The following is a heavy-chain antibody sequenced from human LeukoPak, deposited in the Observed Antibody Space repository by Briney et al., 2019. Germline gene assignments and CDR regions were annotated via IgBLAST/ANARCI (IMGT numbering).Heavy chain of an antibody. Sequence: PGGSLRLSCAASGFTFSDYYMSWIRQAPGKGLEWVSYISSSGSTIYYADSVKGRFTISRDNAKNSLYLQMNGLRAEDTAVYYCARDHIVVVVAATYRYFDYWGQGTLVTVSS. CDR3: ARDHIVVVVAATYRYFDY. CDR2: ISSSGSTI. CDR1: GFTFSDYY. J-gene: IGHJ4*02. V-gene: IGHV3-11*01. D-gene: IGHD2-15*01.